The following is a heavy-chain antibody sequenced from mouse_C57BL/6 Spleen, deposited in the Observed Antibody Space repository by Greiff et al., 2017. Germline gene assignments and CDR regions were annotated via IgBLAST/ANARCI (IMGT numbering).Heavy chain of an antibody. Sequence: VKLVESGPGILQSSQTLSLTCSFSGFSLSTSGMGVSWIRQPSGKGLEWLAHIYWDDDKRYNPSLKSRLTISKDTSRNQVFLKITSVDTADTATYYCARYDYGSYFDYWGQGTTLTVSS. D-gene: IGHD2-4*01. CDR3: ARYDYGSYFDY. J-gene: IGHJ2*01. CDR1: GFSLSTSGMG. V-gene: IGHV8-12*01. CDR2: IYWDDDK.